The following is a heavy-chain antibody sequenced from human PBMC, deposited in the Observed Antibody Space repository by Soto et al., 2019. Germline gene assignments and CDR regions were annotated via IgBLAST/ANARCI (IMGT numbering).Heavy chain of an antibody. D-gene: IGHD3-16*01. CDR2: VYYTGST. V-gene: IGHV4-59*08. CDR1: GCSISNFY. J-gene: IGHJ6*03. Sequence: SETLSLTCTVSGCSISNFYWSCIRQHPGKGLEWLGYVYYTGSTSYNASLKRRVTFSADSSRGQFSLRLNSVTAADTAVYYCARTVLGPDLWADSFGDYYYYMDVWGQGTTVTVSS. CDR3: ARTVLGPDLWADSFGDYYYYMDV.